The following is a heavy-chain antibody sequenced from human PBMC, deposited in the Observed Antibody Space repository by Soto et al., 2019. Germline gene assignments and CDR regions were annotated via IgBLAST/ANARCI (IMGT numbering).Heavy chain of an antibody. CDR1: GSPFDNYA. J-gene: IGHJ5*01. V-gene: IGHV3-23*01. CDR3: AKDFSRDS. Sequence: GGSLRLSCEASGSPFDNYAMSWVRQAPGKGLEWVSAISGGSPKEFYAESVKGRFTISRDNSKNTLFLEMNSLRADDAALYYCAKDFSRDS. CDR2: ISGGSPKE.